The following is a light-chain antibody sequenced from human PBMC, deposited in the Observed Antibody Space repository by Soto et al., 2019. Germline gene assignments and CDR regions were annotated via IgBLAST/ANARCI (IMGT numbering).Light chain of an antibody. CDR1: SSDVGGYNY. J-gene: IGLJ1*01. CDR3: SSYAGTYTFYV. Sequence: QSVLTQPPSASGSPGQSVTISCTGTSSDVGGYNYVSWYQQHPGQAPKLLIYEVSKRPSGVPDRFSGSKSGNTASLTVSGLQAEDEADYYCSSYAGTYTFYVFGTGTKVTVL. CDR2: EVS. V-gene: IGLV2-8*01.